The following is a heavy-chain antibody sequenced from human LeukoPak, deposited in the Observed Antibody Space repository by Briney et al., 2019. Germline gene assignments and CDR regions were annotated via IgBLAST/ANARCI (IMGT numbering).Heavy chain of an antibody. CDR1: GFTFSSYG. CDR2: ISYDGSNK. Sequence: GGSLRLSCAASGFTFSSYGMHWVRQAPGKGLEWVAVISYDGSNKYYADSVKGRFTISRDNSKNTLYLQMSSLRAEDTAVYYCAKDRGSSGHFDYWGQGTLVTVSS. D-gene: IGHD6-13*01. CDR3: AKDRGSSGHFDY. J-gene: IGHJ4*02. V-gene: IGHV3-30*18.